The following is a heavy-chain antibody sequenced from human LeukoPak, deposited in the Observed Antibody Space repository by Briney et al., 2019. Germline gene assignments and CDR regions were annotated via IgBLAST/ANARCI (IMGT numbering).Heavy chain of an antibody. J-gene: IGHJ4*02. D-gene: IGHD4-23*01. CDR2: ISSSGSTI. Sequence: PGGSLRLSCAASGFTFSSYEMNWVRQAPGKGLEWVSYISSSGSTIYYADSMKGRFTISRDNAKNSLYLQMNSLRAEDTAVYYCARNGGNSDFDYWGQGTLVTVSS. V-gene: IGHV3-48*03. CDR3: ARNGGNSDFDY. CDR1: GFTFSSYE.